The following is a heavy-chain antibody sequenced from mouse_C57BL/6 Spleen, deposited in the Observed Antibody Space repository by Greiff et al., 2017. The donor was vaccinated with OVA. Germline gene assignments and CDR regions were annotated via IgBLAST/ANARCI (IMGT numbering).Heavy chain of an antibody. V-gene: IGHV5-4*01. CDR1: GFTFSSYA. Sequence: EVKVEESGGGLVKPGGSLKLSCAASGFTFSSYAMSWVRQTPEKRLEWVATISDGGSYTYYPDNVKGRFTISRDNAKNNLYLQMSHLKSEDTAMYYCARDRFITTVMDYWGQGTSVTVSS. D-gene: IGHD1-1*01. CDR3: ARDRFITTVMDY. J-gene: IGHJ4*01. CDR2: ISDGGSYT.